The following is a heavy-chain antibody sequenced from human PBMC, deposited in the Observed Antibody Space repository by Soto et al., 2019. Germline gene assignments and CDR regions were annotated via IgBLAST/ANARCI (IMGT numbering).Heavy chain of an antibody. CDR1: GGSISSGGYS. J-gene: IGHJ4*02. D-gene: IGHD6-13*01. CDR2: IYHSGST. CDR3: ASSHAGAHITAAVH. Sequence: QLQLQESGSGLVKPSQTLSLTCAVSGGSISSGGYSWSWIRQPPGKGLEWIGYIYHSGSTYYHPSLKRRVTISVDRSKIQFSLKLSSVTAADTAVYYCASSHAGAHITAAVHWGQGTLVTVSS. V-gene: IGHV4-30-2*01.